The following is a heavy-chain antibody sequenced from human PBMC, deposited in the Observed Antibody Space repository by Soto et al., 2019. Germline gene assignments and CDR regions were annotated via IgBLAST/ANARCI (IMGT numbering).Heavy chain of an antibody. CDR3: ATLPPRIVVTILPIPS. CDR2: TYYRSKWYY. D-gene: IGHD2-21*01. CDR1: GDRVCINSGA. J-gene: IGHJ4*02. V-gene: IGHV6-1*01. Sequence: SQTLPRTCALSGDRVCINSGARNWFRQYPSRGLEWLGRTYYRSKWYYDYAESVKSRIIISVDTSNNQFSLNLKSLTAADTAVYYCATLPPRIVVTILPIPSWGQGTQVTVSS.